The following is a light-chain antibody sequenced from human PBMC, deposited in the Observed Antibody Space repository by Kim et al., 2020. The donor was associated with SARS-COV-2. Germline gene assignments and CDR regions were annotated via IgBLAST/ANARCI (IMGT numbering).Light chain of an antibody. CDR2: SNN. J-gene: IGLJ3*02. V-gene: IGLV1-44*01. CDR3: AAWDDSLNGGV. Sequence: GQMVTISASRSSSNIGINTVTCYQQLPGTAPKLLIYSNNQRPSGVPDRFSGSKSGTSASLAISGLQSEDEADYYCAAWDDSLNGGVFGGGTQLTVL. CDR1: SSNIGINT.